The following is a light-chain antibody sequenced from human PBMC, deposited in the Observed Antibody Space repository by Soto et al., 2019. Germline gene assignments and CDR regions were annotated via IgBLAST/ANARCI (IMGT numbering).Light chain of an antibody. J-gene: IGLJ2*01. V-gene: IGLV2-14*01. Sequence: QSVLTQPASVSGSPGQSITTSCTGTSSDVGGYNYVSWYQQHPGKAPKLMIYEVSNRPSGVSNRFSGSKSGNTASLTISGLQAEDEAAYYCSSYTSSSTVIFGGGTKLTVL. CDR2: EVS. CDR1: SSDVGGYNY. CDR3: SSYTSSSTVI.